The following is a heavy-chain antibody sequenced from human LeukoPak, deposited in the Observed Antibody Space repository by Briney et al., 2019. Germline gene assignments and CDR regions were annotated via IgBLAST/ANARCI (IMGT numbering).Heavy chain of an antibody. CDR2: IYTSGST. Sequence: SQTLSLTCTVSGGSISSGSYYWRWLRQPAGKGLEWIGRIYTSGSTYYNPSLKSRVTISVDTSKNQFSLKLSSVTAADTAVYYCARRPTSITMVRGVIAFDYWGQGTLVTVSS. CDR1: GGSISSGSYY. J-gene: IGHJ4*02. D-gene: IGHD3-10*01. V-gene: IGHV4-61*02. CDR3: ARRPTSITMVRGVIAFDY.